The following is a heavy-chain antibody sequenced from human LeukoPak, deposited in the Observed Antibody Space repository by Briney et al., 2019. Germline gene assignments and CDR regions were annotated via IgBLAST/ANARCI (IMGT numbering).Heavy chain of an antibody. Sequence: GGSLRLSCAASGFTFSSYGMHWVRQAPGKGLEWVAVISYDGSNKYYADSVKGRFTISRDNSKNTLYLQMNSLRAEDTAVYYCARDTGIAAAGDYWGQGTLVTVSS. CDR3: ARDTGIAAAGDY. J-gene: IGHJ4*02. D-gene: IGHD6-13*01. CDR1: GFTFSSYG. CDR2: ISYDGSNK. V-gene: IGHV3-30*03.